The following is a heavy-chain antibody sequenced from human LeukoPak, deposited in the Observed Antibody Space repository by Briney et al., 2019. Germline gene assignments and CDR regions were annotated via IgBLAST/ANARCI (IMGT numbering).Heavy chain of an antibody. D-gene: IGHD2-21*02. V-gene: IGHV1-69*05. Sequence: SVKVSCKASGGTFSSYAISWVRQAPGQGLEWMGRIIPIFGTANYAQKFQGRVTITTDESTSTAYMELSSLRSEDTAVEYGARDGGGDSPYYYYYYRDVWGKGTTVTVSS. CDR3: ARDGGGDSPYYYYYYRDV. CDR1: GGTFSSYA. CDR2: IIPIFGTA. J-gene: IGHJ6*03.